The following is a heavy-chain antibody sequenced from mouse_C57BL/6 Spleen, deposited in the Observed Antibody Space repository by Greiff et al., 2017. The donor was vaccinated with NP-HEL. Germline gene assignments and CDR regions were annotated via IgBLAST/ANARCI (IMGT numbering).Heavy chain of an antibody. V-gene: IGHV1-15*01. CDR2: IDPETGGT. CDR3: TRWPNGDYYAMDY. CDR1: GYTFTDYE. Sequence: VQLQQSGAELVRPGASVTLSCKASGYTFTDYEMHWVKQTPVHGLEWIGAIDPETGGTAYNQKFKGKAILTADKSSSTAYMELRSLTSEDSAVYYCTRWPNGDYYAMDYWGQGTSVTVSS. J-gene: IGHJ4*01.